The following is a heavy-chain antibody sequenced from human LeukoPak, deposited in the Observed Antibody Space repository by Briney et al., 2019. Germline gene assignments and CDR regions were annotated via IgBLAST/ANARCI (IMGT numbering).Heavy chain of an antibody. Sequence: PSQTLSLTCAVSGGSISSGGYSWSWIRQPPGKGLEWIGYIYYSGSTNYNPSLKSRVTISVDTSKNQFSLKLSSATAADTAVYYCARYYYDSSGYPYFDYWGQGTLVTVSS. J-gene: IGHJ4*02. V-gene: IGHV4-61*08. CDR2: IYYSGST. D-gene: IGHD3-22*01. CDR3: ARYYYDSSGYPYFDY. CDR1: GGSISSGGYS.